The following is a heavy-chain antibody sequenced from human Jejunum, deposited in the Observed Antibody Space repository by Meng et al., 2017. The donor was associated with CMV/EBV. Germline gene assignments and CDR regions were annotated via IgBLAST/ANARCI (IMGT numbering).Heavy chain of an antibody. J-gene: IGHJ4*02. CDR1: GFAFSSYT. CDR2: ISGGSSYI. Sequence: LSCAASGFAFSSYTMNWVRQAPGKGLQWVSSISGGSSYIYYTDSVKGRFTISRDNAKNSLYLQLNSLRAEDTAVYYCARDRKSIDYWGQGTLVTVSS. V-gene: IGHV3-21*01. D-gene: IGHD1-14*01. CDR3: ARDRKSIDY.